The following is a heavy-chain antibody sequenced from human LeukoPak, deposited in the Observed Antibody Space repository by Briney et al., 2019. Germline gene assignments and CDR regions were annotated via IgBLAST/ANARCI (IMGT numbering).Heavy chain of an antibody. D-gene: IGHD1-26*01. Sequence: ASVKVSCKASGYTFTGYYMHWVRQAPGQGLEWMGWIDPNSGGTNYAQKFQGRVTMTRDTSISTAYMELSRLRSDDTAVYYCASSPSPLPYYYYYYMDVWGKGTTVTVSS. CDR3: ASSPSPLPYYYYYYMDV. J-gene: IGHJ6*03. CDR2: IDPNSGGT. CDR1: GYTFTGYY. V-gene: IGHV1-2*02.